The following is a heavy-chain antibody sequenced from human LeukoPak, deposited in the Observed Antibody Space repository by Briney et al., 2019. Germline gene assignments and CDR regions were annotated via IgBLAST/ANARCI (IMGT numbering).Heavy chain of an antibody. V-gene: IGHV3-23*01. J-gene: IGHJ1*01. CDR2: ISGSGGST. CDR3: AKDRRVHDSSVSPYFHH. D-gene: IGHD3-22*01. CDR1: GFTFSSYA. Sequence: GGSLGLSCAASGFTFSSYAMSGVRQAPGKGLEWVSAISGSGGSTSYADSVKGRFTISRDNSKNTLYLQMNSLRSEDTAVYYSAKDRRVHDSSVSPYFHHWGQGTLVTVSS.